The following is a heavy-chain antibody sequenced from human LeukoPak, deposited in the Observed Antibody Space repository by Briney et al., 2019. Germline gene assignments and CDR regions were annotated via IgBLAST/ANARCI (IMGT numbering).Heavy chain of an antibody. V-gene: IGHV1-18*01. Sequence: GSVKVSCKTSGYTFTTYGISWVRQAPGQGLEWMGWINGCNANTNYAQKLQGRVTMTTDTSTSTVYMELRSLTSDDTAVYYCAREITNFGLKIFYMDVWGKGTTVTVSS. CDR2: INGCNANT. J-gene: IGHJ6*03. D-gene: IGHD3-3*01. CDR3: AREITNFGLKIFYMDV. CDR1: GYTFTTYG.